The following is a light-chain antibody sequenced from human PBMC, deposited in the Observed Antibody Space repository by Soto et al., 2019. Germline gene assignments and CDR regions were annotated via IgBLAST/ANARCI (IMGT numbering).Light chain of an antibody. Sequence: QSVLTQPASVSGSSGQSITISCTGTSSDVGSYNLVSWHQHHPGKAPKLIIYEGDKRPSGVSNRFSDSKSGNTASLTISGLQAEDEADYYCCSYALGSTLVFGGGTQLTVL. V-gene: IGLV2-23*01. CDR1: SSDVGSYNL. CDR3: CSYALGSTLV. CDR2: EGD. J-gene: IGLJ2*01.